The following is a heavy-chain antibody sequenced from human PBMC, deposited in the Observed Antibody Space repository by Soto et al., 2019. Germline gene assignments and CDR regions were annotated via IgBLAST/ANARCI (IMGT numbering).Heavy chain of an antibody. J-gene: IGHJ4*02. CDR2: IYNSGST. CDR1: GGSISRDNYY. D-gene: IGHD4-17*01. Sequence: QVQLQESGPGLVKPSQTVSLTCTVSGGSISRDNYYWSWVRQHPGKGLEWIGYIYNSGSTYYNPSLESRISIAADTSKNQFSLTLRSVTAADTAVYYCSRGLDLYGDYGGHWGQGTLVTVSS. CDR3: SRGLDLYGDYGGH. V-gene: IGHV4-31*03.